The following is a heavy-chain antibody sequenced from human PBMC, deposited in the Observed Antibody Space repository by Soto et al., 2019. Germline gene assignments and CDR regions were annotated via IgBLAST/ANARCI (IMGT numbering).Heavy chain of an antibody. D-gene: IGHD6-19*01. CDR1: GFTFSSYG. J-gene: IGHJ6*03. V-gene: IGHV3-33*01. CDR3: ARSPYSSGRNYYYYYMDV. Sequence: GGSLRLSCAASGFTFSSYGMHWVRQAPGKGLEWVAVIWYDGSNKYYADSVKGRFTISRDNSKNTLYLQMNSLRAEDTAVYYCARSPYSSGRNYYYYYMDVWGKGTTVTVSS. CDR2: IWYDGSNK.